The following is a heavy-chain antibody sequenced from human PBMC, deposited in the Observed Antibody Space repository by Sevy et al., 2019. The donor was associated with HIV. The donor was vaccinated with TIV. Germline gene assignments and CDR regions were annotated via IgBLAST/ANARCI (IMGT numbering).Heavy chain of an antibody. CDR3: ARGYDESPLIH. CDR2: INHSGST. Sequence: SETLSLTCTVYGGSFSADYWTWIRQPPGKGLEWIGEINHSGSTNYNPSLKSRVTISLDTSKNQFSLRLTSVTAADTAVFYCARGYDESPLIHWGHGTLVTVSS. D-gene: IGHD3-22*01. CDR1: GGSFSADY. V-gene: IGHV4-34*01. J-gene: IGHJ4*01.